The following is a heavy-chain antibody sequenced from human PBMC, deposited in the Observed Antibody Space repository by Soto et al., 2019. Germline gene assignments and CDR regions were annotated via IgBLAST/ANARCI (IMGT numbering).Heavy chain of an antibody. CDR2: ISDSGVST. Sequence: GGSLRLSCAASGFTFSSYAMSWVRQAPGKGLEWVSAISDSGVSTYYAASVKGRFTISRDNSKSTLYLQMNSLRADDTAVYYCAKDGVAGLEKWLDPWGQGALVNFSS. D-gene: IGHD1-1*01. V-gene: IGHV3-23*01. CDR1: GFTFSSYA. J-gene: IGHJ5*02. CDR3: AKDGVAGLEKWLDP.